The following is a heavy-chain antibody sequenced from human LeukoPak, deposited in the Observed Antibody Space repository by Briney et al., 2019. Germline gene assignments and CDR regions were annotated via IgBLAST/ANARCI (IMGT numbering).Heavy chain of an antibody. Sequence: GESLKISCKGSGYSFTSYWIGWVRQMPGKGLEWMGIIYPGDSDTRYSPSFQGQVTISADKSISTAYLQWSSLKASDTAMYYCGSLSPSVGGVLWLEVWGKGTTVTVSS. D-gene: IGHD3-10*01. V-gene: IGHV5-51*01. CDR1: GYSFTSYW. CDR2: IYPGDSDT. J-gene: IGHJ6*04. CDR3: GSLSPSVGGVLWLEV.